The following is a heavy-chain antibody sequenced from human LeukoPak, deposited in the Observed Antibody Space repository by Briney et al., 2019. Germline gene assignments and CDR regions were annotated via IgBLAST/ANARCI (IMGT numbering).Heavy chain of an antibody. CDR1: GGSISSGGYS. J-gene: IGHJ4*02. CDR3: ARSTYYYDSSGYFIDY. D-gene: IGHD3-22*01. CDR2: IFHTGNT. V-gene: IGHV4-30-2*01. Sequence: SETLSLTCAVSGGSISSGGYSWSWIRQPPGKGLEWIGYIFHTGNTYYNPSLKSRVTISVDRSKNQFSLKLSSVTAADTAVYYCARSTYYYDSSGYFIDYWGQGTLVTVSS.